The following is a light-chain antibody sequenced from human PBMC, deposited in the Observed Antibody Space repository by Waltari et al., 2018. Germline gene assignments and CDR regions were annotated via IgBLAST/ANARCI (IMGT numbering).Light chain of an antibody. V-gene: IGLV3-1*01. CDR1: HLGTKY. CDR3: QAWDTISAG. J-gene: IGLJ2*01. Sequence: SYELTQPPSVSVSPGQTASIPCSGDHLGTKYVSWYRPKPGQSPVLIIHQDTKRPSGIPERLSGSNSGNTATLTISGTQVMDEGDYYCQAWDTISAGLGGGTKLTVL. CDR2: QDT.